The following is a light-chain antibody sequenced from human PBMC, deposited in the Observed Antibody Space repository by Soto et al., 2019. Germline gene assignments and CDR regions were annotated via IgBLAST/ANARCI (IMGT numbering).Light chain of an antibody. V-gene: IGKV1-5*01. J-gene: IGKJ1*01. CDR1: QSISTW. CDR3: QQYNTYSWT. Sequence: DIQMTQSSSPPSASVGDRVPIPFRAGQSISTWLAWYQQKPGQAPKLLISAASNLESGVPSRFSGSGSGTEFTLTISGLQPDDFATYYCQQYNTYSWTFGQGTKV. CDR2: AAS.